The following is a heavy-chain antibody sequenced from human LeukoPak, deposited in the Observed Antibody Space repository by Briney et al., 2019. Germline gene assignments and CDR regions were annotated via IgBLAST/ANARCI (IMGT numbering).Heavy chain of an antibody. J-gene: IGHJ4*02. V-gene: IGHV3-48*03. CDR3: ARDQINYYGSGSPSFDY. Sequence: GGSLRLSCAASGFTFSSYEMNWVRQAPGKGLEWVSYISSSGSTIYHADSVKGRFTISRDNAKNSLYLQMNSLRAEDTAVYYCARDQINYYGSGSPSFDYWGQGTLVTVSS. D-gene: IGHD3-10*01. CDR2: ISSSGSTI. CDR1: GFTFSSYE.